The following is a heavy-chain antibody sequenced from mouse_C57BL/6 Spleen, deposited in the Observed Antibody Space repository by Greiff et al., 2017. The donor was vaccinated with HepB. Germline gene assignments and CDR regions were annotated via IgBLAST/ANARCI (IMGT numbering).Heavy chain of an antibody. CDR3: ARGGSSHYYAMDY. D-gene: IGHD1-1*01. J-gene: IGHJ4*01. CDR2: INPSTGGT. CDR1: GYSFTGYY. V-gene: IGHV1-42*01. Sequence: EVQMQQSGPELVKPGASVKISCKASGYSFTGYYMNWVKQSPEKSLEWIGEINPSTGGTTYNQKFKAKATLTVDKSSSTAYMQLKSLTSEDSAVYYCARGGSSHYYAMDYWGQGTSVTVSS.